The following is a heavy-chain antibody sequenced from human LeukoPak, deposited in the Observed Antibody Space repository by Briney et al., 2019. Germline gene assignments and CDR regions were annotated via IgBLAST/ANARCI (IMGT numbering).Heavy chain of an antibody. D-gene: IGHD3-22*01. V-gene: IGHV1-2*02. CDR3: ARAYYYDSSGYPTNAEYFQH. CDR2: INPNSGGT. J-gene: IGHJ1*01. CDR1: GYTFTGYY. Sequence: GASVKVSCKASGYTFTGYYMHWVRHAPGQGLEWMGWINPNSGGTNYAQKFQGRVTMTRDTSISTAYMELSRLRSDDTAVYYCARAYYYDSSGYPTNAEYFQHWGQGTLVTVSS.